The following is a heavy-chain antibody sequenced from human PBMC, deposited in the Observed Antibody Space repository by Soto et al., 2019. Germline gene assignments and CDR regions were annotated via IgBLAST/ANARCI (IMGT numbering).Heavy chain of an antibody. CDR3: ARDNGGYCSSTSCYGDAFDI. V-gene: IGHV4-4*02. Sequence: SETLSLTCAVSSGSISSSNWWSWVRQPPGKGLEWIGEIYHSGSTNYNPSLKSRVTISVDKSKNQFSLKLSSVTAADTAVYYCARDNGGYCSSTSCYGDAFDIWGQGTMVTVSS. CDR2: IYHSGST. D-gene: IGHD2-2*01. CDR1: SGSISSSNW. J-gene: IGHJ3*02.